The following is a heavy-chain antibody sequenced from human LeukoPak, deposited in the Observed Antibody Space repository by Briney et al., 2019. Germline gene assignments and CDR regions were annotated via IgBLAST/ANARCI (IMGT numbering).Heavy chain of an antibody. Sequence: PGGSLRLSCAASGFTLNNAWMSWVRQAPGKGLEWVAVISYDGSNKYYADSVKGRFTISRDNSKNTLYLQMNSLRAEDTAVYYCARGGPDYYDSSGYRYWGQGTLVTVSS. D-gene: IGHD3-22*01. CDR1: GFTLNNAW. V-gene: IGHV3-30-3*01. J-gene: IGHJ4*02. CDR2: ISYDGSNK. CDR3: ARGGPDYYDSSGYRY.